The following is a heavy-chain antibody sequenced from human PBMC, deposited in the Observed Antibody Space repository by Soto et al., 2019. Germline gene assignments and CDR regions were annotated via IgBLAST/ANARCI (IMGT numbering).Heavy chain of an antibody. D-gene: IGHD3-22*01. Sequence: PXAILSLTFAVYGGSFSGYYWSWIRQPPGKGLEWIGEINHSGSTNYNPSLKSRVTISVDTSKNQFSLKLSSVTAADTAVYYCARAQRRRYYLYYYYGMDVWGQGTTVTVSS. V-gene: IGHV4-34*01. CDR2: INHSGST. CDR3: ARAQRRRYYLYYYYGMDV. CDR1: GGSFSGYY. J-gene: IGHJ6*02.